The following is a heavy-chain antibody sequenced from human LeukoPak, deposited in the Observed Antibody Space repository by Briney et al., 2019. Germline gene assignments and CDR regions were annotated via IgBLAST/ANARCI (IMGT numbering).Heavy chain of an antibody. CDR1: GFTFSDHY. D-gene: IGHD4-17*01. CDR2: SRDKANSYIT. Sequence: GGSLRLSCAASGFTFSDHYMDWVRQAPGKGLEWVARSRDKANSYITEYAASVKGRFTISRDDSKNSLYLQMNSLKTEDTAVYYCATFADGDYERSFDYWGQGTLVTVSS. V-gene: IGHV3-72*01. CDR3: ATFADGDYERSFDY. J-gene: IGHJ4*02.